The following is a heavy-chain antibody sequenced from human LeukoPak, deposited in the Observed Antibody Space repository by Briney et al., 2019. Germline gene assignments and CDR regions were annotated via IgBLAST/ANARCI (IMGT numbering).Heavy chain of an antibody. CDR2: IYTNGST. J-gene: IGHJ4*02. CDR3: ARRGIFGVVIPPL. V-gene: IGHV4-61*02. Sequence: SQTLSLTCTVSGGSISSRNYYWSWIRQPAGKGLEWIGRIYTNGSTDYNPSLKSRLTISVDTSKNQFSLKLSSVTAADTALYYCARRGIFGVVIPPLWGQGTLVTVSS. CDR1: GGSISSRNYY. D-gene: IGHD3-3*01.